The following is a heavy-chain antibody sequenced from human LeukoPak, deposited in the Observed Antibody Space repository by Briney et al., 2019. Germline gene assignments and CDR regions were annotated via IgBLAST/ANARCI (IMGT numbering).Heavy chain of an antibody. CDR3: ARDWDIVVVPAALGYGMDV. D-gene: IGHD2-2*01. CDR2: ISAYNGIT. J-gene: IGHJ6*02. Sequence: ASVKVSCKASGYTFTSYGISWVRQAPGQGLEWMGWISAYNGITNYAQKLQGRVTMTTDTSTSTAYMELRSLRSDDTAVYYCARDWDIVVVPAALGYGMDVWGQGTTVTVSS. V-gene: IGHV1-18*01. CDR1: GYTFTSYG.